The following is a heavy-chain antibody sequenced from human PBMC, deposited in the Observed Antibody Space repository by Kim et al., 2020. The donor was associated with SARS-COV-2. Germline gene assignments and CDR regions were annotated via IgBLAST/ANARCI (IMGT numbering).Heavy chain of an antibody. J-gene: IGHJ6*02. Sequence: QKCQGRSNMTRDTSTSTVYMEMSSLRSEDTAVYYCARDDSSSWYGRGMDVWGQGTTVTVSS. CDR3: ARDDSSSWYGRGMDV. D-gene: IGHD6-13*01. V-gene: IGHV1-46*01.